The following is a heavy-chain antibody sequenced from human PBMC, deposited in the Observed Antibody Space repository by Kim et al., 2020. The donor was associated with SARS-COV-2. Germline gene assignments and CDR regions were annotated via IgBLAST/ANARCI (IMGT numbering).Heavy chain of an antibody. D-gene: IGHD2-15*01. CDR2: ISYDGSNK. Sequence: GGSLRLSCAASGFTFSSYAMHWVRQAPGKGLEWVAVISYDGSNKYYADSVKGRFTISRDNSKNTLYLQMNSLRAEDTAVYYCAREGVIVVVVAATYFDYWGQGTLVTVSS. J-gene: IGHJ4*02. V-gene: IGHV3-30*04. CDR1: GFTFSSYA. CDR3: AREGVIVVVVAATYFDY.